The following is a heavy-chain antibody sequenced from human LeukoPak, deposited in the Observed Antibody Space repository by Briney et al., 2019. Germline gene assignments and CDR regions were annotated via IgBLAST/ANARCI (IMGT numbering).Heavy chain of an antibody. CDR1: GGSVSSGGYY. D-gene: IGHD5-12*01. V-gene: IGHV4-31*03. J-gene: IGHJ4*02. CDR2: IYYSGST. Sequence: SQTLSLTCTVSGGSVSSGGYYWSWIRQHPGKGLEWIGYIYYSGSTYYNPSLKSRVTISVDTSKNQFSLKLSSVTAADTAVYYCARGRYSGYYFDYWGQGTLVTVSS. CDR3: ARGRYSGYYFDY.